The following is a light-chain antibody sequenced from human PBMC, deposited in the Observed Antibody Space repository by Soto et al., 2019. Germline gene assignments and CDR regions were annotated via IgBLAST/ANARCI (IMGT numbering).Light chain of an antibody. Sequence: QPVLAQPPSVSGAPGQRVTISCTGSSSNIGAGYDVHWYQQLPGTAPRLLISGNNNRPSGVPDRFSASKSGTSASLAITGLQAEDEADYYCQSYDNSLKIVVGGGTKLTVL. J-gene: IGLJ3*02. CDR2: GNN. CDR3: QSYDNSLKIV. V-gene: IGLV1-40*01. CDR1: SSNIGAGYD.